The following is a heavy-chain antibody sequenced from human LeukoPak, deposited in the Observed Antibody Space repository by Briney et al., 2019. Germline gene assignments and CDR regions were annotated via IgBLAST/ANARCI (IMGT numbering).Heavy chain of an antibody. CDR3: ARGGLDHAFDI. CDR1: GFTFSRYW. Sequence: PGGSLRLSCAASGFTFSRYWMHWVRQAPGKGLVWVSRVDSDGIDTIYADAVQGRFTLPRDNAKNSVYLQINSLRAEDTALYYCARGGLDHAFDIWGQGTMVAVSS. CDR2: VDSDGIDT. V-gene: IGHV3-74*01. J-gene: IGHJ3*02. D-gene: IGHD3/OR15-3a*01.